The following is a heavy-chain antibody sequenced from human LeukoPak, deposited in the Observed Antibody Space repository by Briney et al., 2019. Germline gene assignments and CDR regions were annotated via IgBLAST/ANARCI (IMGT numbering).Heavy chain of an antibody. V-gene: IGHV3-23*01. J-gene: IGHJ3*02. CDR1: GFSFNNAW. Sequence: GGSLRLSCAASGFSFNNAWMSWVRQAPGKGLEWVSAISGSGGSTYYADSVKGRFTISRDNSKNTLYLQMNSLRAEDTAVYYCAKGKIRNDAFDIWGQGTMVTVSS. CDR2: ISGSGGST. CDR3: AKGKIRNDAFDI.